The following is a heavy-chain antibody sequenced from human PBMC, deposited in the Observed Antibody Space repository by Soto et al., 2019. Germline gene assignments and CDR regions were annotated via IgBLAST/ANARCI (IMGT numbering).Heavy chain of an antibody. CDR1: GGSFSNYY. CDR3: GRGRGYSNAWGSYYSGMDV. Sequence: QVQLQQWGAGLLKPSETLSLTCAIYGGSFSNYYWNWIRQPPGKGLEWMGKINHNGSTNYSPSLKSRLTRSVDTSKNQFSLKLISVTAADTAVYFCGRGRGYSNAWGSYYSGMDVWGQGTTVTVSS. D-gene: IGHD6-19*01. CDR2: INHNGST. V-gene: IGHV4-34*01. J-gene: IGHJ6*02.